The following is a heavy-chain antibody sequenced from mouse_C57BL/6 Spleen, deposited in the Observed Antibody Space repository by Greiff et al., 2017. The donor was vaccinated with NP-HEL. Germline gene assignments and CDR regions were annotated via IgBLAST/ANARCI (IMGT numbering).Heavy chain of an antibody. CDR2: IYPGDGDT. D-gene: IGHD2-4*01. CDR1: GYAFSSYW. J-gene: IGHJ4*01. Sequence: VQLQQSGAELVKPGASLKISCKASGYAFSSYWMNWVKQRPGKGLEWIGQIYPGDGDTNYNGKFKGKATLTADKSSSTAYMQLSSLTSEDSAVYFCARSGDYDPFYAMDYWGQGTSVTVSS. V-gene: IGHV1-80*01. CDR3: ARSGDYDPFYAMDY.